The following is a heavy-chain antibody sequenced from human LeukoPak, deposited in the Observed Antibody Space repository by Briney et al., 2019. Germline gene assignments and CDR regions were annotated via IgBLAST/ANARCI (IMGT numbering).Heavy chain of an antibody. CDR1: GFTVSNNY. CDR2: ISGSGGST. V-gene: IGHV3-23*01. J-gene: IGHJ4*02. D-gene: IGHD3-22*01. Sequence: GGSLRLSCAASGFTVSNNYMSWVRQAPGKGLEWVSAISGSGGSTYYADSVKGRFTISRDNSKNTLYLQMNSLRAEDTAVYYCAKDSGMVYYYDSSGYAGFDYWGQGTLVTVSS. CDR3: AKDSGMVYYYDSSGYAGFDY.